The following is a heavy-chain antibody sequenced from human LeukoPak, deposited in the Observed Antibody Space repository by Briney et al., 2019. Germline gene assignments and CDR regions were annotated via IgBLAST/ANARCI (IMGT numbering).Heavy chain of an antibody. V-gene: IGHV4-30-2*01. Sequence: SETLSLTCAVSGGSISSGGYSWSWIRQPPGKGLEWIGYIYHSGSTYYNPSLKSRVTISVDRSKNQFSLKLSSVTAADTAVYYCARGYSSGWYPTWPFDIWGQGTMVTVSS. J-gene: IGHJ3*02. CDR3: ARGYSSGWYPTWPFDI. CDR2: IYHSGST. CDR1: GGSISSGGYS. D-gene: IGHD6-19*01.